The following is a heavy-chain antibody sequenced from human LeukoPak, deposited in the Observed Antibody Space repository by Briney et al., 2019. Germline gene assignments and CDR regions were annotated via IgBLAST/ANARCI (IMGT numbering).Heavy chain of an antibody. Sequence: ASVKVSCKASGYTFTSYGISWVRQAPGQGLEWMGWISAYNGNTNYAQKLQGRVTMTTDTSTSTAYMELRSLRSDDTAVYYCARTLPDIVVVPAAPPSFDYWGQGILVTVSS. V-gene: IGHV1-18*01. D-gene: IGHD2-2*01. CDR3: ARTLPDIVVVPAAPPSFDY. CDR1: GYTFTSYG. J-gene: IGHJ4*02. CDR2: ISAYNGNT.